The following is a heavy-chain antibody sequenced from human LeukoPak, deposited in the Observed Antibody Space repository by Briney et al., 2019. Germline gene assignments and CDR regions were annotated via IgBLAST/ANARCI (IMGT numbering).Heavy chain of an antibody. J-gene: IGHJ5*02. CDR2: ISAYNGNT. CDR3: ARDIVVVPAADFLVSNWFDP. D-gene: IGHD2-2*01. CDR1: GYTFTSYG. V-gene: IGHV1-18*01. Sequence: ASVKVSCKASGYTFTSYGISWVRQAPGQGLEWMGWISAYNGNTNYAQKLQGRVTMTTDTSTSTAYMELRSLRSDDTAVYYCARDIVVVPAADFLVSNWFDPWAREPWSPSPQ.